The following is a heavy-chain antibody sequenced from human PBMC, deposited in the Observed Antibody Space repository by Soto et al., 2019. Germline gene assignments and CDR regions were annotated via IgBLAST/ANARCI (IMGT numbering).Heavy chain of an antibody. CDR1: GFTFSGSA. CDR3: IVVVVAASRGYFDY. V-gene: IGHV3-73*01. D-gene: IGHD2-15*01. J-gene: IGHJ4*02. CDR2: IRSKANSYAT. Sequence: GGSLRLSCAASGFTFSGSAMHWVRQASGKGLEWVGRIRSKANSYATAYAASVKGRFTISRDDSKNTAYLQMNSLKTEDTAVYYCIVVVVAASRGYFDYWGQGTLVTVSS.